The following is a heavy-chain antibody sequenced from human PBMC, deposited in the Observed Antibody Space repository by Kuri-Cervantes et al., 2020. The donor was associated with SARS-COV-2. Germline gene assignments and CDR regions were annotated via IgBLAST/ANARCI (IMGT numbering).Heavy chain of an antibody. J-gene: IGHJ3*02. D-gene: IGHD3-22*01. V-gene: IGHV1-69*13. Sequence: SSVHVSFKASGCSFSRYAICWVRQAPGQGREWMGGLIPIFGTANHAQRFQGRVTITADETPSTAYMELSSLRSEDTAVYYCARDRGPQGYYYDSSGYSQNAFDIWGQGTMVTVSS. CDR2: LIPIFGTA. CDR3: ARDRGPQGYYYDSSGYSQNAFDI. CDR1: GCSFSRYA.